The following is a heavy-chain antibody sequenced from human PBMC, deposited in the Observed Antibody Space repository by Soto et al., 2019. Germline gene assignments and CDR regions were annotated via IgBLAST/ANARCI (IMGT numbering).Heavy chain of an antibody. CDR1: GFTFSSYA. CDR2: ISGSGGST. V-gene: IGHV3-23*01. J-gene: IGHJ4*02. CDR3: AKLTMIVVVITTVDY. Sequence: EVQLLESGGGLVQPGGSLRLSCAASGFTFSSYAMSWVRQAPGKGLEWVSAISGSGGSTYYADSVKGRFTISRDNSKNTLYLQMSSLRAEDTAVYYCAKLTMIVVVITTVDYWGQGTLVTVSS. D-gene: IGHD3-22*01.